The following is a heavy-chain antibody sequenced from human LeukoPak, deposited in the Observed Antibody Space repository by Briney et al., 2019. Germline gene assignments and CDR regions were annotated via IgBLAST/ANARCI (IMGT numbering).Heavy chain of an antibody. CDR2: IKSDGSTT. CDR1: GFTFSSYW. V-gene: IGHV3-74*01. Sequence: GGSLRLSCAVSGFTFSSYWMHWVRQAPGKGLVWVSRIKSDGSTTTYADSVKGRFTISRDNAKNTLYLQMNSLRAEDTAVYYCARVVDTHFDYWGQGTLVTVSS. J-gene: IGHJ4*02. D-gene: IGHD5-18*01. CDR3: ARVVDTHFDY.